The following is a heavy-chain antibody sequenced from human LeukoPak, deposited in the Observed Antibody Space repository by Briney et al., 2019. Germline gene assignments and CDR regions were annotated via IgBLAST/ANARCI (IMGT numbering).Heavy chain of an antibody. CDR2: IFSNDEK. V-gene: IGHV2-26*01. CDR1: GFSLSNARMG. D-gene: IGHD5-18*01. CDR3: ARIQGYSYDNIDY. Sequence: SGPTLVKPTETHTLTCTVSGFSLSNARMGVSWIRQPPGKALEWLAHIFSNDEKSYSTSLKSTLTISKDTSKSQVVLTMTNMDPVDTATYYCARIQGYSYDNIDYWGQGTLVTASS. J-gene: IGHJ4*02.